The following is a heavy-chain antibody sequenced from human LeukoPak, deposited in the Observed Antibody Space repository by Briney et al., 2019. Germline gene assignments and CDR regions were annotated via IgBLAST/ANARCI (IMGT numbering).Heavy chain of an antibody. V-gene: IGHV3-23*01. CDR2: ISGSGGNT. CDR1: GFTFSNYA. CDR3: ARLITSETTTYYSVFQY. Sequence: GGSLRLSCAASGFTFSNYATSWVRQAPGKGLEWISIISGSGGNTYYADSVKGRFTISGDISKNTLYLQMNSLRAEDTAVYYCARLITSETTTYYSVFQYWGQGALVTVSS. D-gene: IGHD3-10*02. J-gene: IGHJ4*02.